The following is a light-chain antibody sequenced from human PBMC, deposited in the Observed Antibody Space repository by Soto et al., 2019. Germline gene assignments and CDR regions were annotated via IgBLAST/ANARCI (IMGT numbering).Light chain of an antibody. J-gene: IGKJ1*01. CDR1: QSISSW. V-gene: IGKV1-5*03. CDR2: KTS. Sequence: DIQMTQSPSTLPASVGDRVTITCRASQSISSWLAWYQQKPGKAPKLLIYKTSSLESGVPSRFSGSGSGTEFNLTISSLQPDDFETYYCQQYNSYSSTWTFGQGTKVEIK. CDR3: QQYNSYSSTWT.